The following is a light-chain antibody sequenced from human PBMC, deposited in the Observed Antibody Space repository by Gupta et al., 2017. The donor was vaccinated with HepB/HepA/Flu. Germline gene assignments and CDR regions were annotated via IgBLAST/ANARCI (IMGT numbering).Light chain of an antibody. CDR2: DVT. CDR3: SSYTRVSTWV. CDR1: SRDVGGYKY. Sequence: SALSQSASVSGSPGQSFTIRCTGTSRDVGGYKYVSWYQLHPDKATKLLICDVTHRPSGVSSRFAGPKSGNTAFLTISGLQAEDEANYYCSSYTRVSTWVFGGGTKVTVL. J-gene: IGLJ3*02. V-gene: IGLV2-14*03.